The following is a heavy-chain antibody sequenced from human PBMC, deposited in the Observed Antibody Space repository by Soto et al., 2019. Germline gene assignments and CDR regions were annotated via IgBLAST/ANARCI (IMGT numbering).Heavy chain of an antibody. V-gene: IGHV3-23*01. CDR2: ISGSGGST. Sequence: EVQLLESGGGLVQPGGSLRLSCAASGFNFSSYAMRWVRQAPVKGLECVSAISGSGGSTYYADSVRGRFTNYRDNSKNPLYLQMNSLRAEDTAVYYCARRGRWSYSDYWGQGTLVTVSS. CDR1: GFNFSSYA. D-gene: IGHD3-10*01. CDR3: ARRGRWSYSDY. J-gene: IGHJ4*02.